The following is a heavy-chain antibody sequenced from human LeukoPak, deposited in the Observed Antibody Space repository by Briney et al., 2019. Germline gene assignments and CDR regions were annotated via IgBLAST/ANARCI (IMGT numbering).Heavy chain of an antibody. CDR3: AKDLRYNFDY. CDR1: GITFSSYA. D-gene: IGHD1-1*01. V-gene: IGHV3-23*01. Sequence: PGGSLRLSYAASGITFSSYAMSWVRQAPGKGLEWVSAISGSGDRTYYADSVKGRFTISRDNSKNTLYLQMHTLRAEDTAVYYCAKDLRYNFDYWGQGTLVTVSS. CDR2: ISGSGDRT. J-gene: IGHJ4*02.